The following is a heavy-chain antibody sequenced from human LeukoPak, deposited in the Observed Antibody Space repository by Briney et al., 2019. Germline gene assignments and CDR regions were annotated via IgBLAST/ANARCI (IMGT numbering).Heavy chain of an antibody. V-gene: IGHV3-11*01. J-gene: IGHJ5*02. Sequence: PGGSLRLSCAASGFTFSDYYMSWIRQAPGKGLEWVSYISSSGRTIYYGDSVKGRFTISRDNAKNSLYLQMNSLRAEDTAVYYCAKDPPGNTGDGAGSRWFDPWGQGTLVTVSS. CDR2: ISSSGRTI. CDR1: GFTFSDYY. CDR3: AKDPPGNTGDGAGSRWFDP. D-gene: IGHD7-27*01.